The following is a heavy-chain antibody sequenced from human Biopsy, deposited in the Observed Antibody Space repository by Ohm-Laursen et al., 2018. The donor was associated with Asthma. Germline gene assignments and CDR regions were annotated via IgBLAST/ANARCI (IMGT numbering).Heavy chain of an antibody. CDR3: ARVDAIMISGDFYFYSGFDL. CDR2: IIPMYGVP. J-gene: IGHJ6*02. V-gene: IGHV1-69*01. D-gene: IGHD3-16*01. CDR1: GGTFRTYA. Sequence: SSVKVSCKSSGGTFRTYAFNWVRQAPGQGLEWMGGIIPMYGVPKVAQKFQGRVTITADESTSTAYMEMSSLRSEDTAVYYCARVDAIMISGDFYFYSGFDLWGQGTTVRVSS.